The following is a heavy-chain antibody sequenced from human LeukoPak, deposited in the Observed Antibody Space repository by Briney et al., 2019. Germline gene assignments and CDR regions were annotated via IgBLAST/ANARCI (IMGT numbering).Heavy chain of an antibody. CDR2: VHLNGGGT. V-gene: IGHV1-2*02. CDR1: GYTLTELS. CDR3: ATAQRCSGGTCYAWTDAFHV. Sequence: ASVKVSCKVSGYTLTELSMHWVRQAPGKGLEWLGWVHLNGGGTYRAQKFEGRVTMTKGSSISTASMELSGLTSDDTAVYYCATAQRCSGGTCYAWTDAFHVWGQGTMVIVSS. J-gene: IGHJ3*01. D-gene: IGHD2-15*01.